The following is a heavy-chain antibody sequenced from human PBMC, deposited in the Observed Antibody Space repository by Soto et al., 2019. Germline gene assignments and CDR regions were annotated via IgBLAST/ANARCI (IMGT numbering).Heavy chain of an antibody. CDR3: TRANIAVAAWDWFDP. J-gene: IGHJ5*02. CDR1: GFTFSGSA. Sequence: GGSLRLSCAASGFTFSGSAMHWVRQASGKGLEWVGRIRSKANSYATAYAASVKGRFTISRDDSKNTAYLQMNSLKTEDTAVYYCTRANIAVAAWDWFDPWGQGTLVTVSS. D-gene: IGHD6-19*01. CDR2: IRSKANSYAT. V-gene: IGHV3-73*01.